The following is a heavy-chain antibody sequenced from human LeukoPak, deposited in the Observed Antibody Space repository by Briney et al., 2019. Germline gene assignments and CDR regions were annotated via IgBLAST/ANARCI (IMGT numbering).Heavy chain of an antibody. J-gene: IGHJ4*02. Sequence: GGSLRLSCAASGFTFSSYVMHWVRQAPGKGLEWVAVISYDGSNKYYADSVKGRFTISRDNSKNTLYLQMNSLRAEDTAVYYCAKEDYYYDSSGYSAFDYWGQGTLVTVSS. CDR2: ISYDGSNK. V-gene: IGHV3-30*18. CDR3: AKEDYYYDSSGYSAFDY. D-gene: IGHD3-22*01. CDR1: GFTFSSYV.